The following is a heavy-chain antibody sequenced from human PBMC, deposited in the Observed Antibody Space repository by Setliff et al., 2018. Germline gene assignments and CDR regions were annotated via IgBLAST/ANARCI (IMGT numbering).Heavy chain of an antibody. D-gene: IGHD3-22*01. J-gene: IGHJ4*02. V-gene: IGHV4-39*01. CDR3: ARRDSTGYYGYSFDF. CDR2: VDRSGNT. Sequence: PSETLSLTCTLSGDSISRSTYYWGWIRQSPGKGLEWIGTVDRSGNTFYNPSLKSRVTIPVAASKNQFSLKLTSVSAADTAVYYCARRDSTGYYGYSFDFWGQGTLGTGSS. CDR1: GDSISRSTYY.